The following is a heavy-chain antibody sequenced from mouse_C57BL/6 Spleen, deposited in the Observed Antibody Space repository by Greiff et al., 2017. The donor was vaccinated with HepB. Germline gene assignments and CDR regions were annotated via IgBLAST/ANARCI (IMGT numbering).Heavy chain of an antibody. V-gene: IGHV3-6*01. D-gene: IGHD2-5*01. CDR1: GYSITSGYY. Sequence: ESGPGLVKPSQSLSLTCSVTGYSITSGYYWNWIRQFPGNKLEWMGYISYDGSNNYNPSLKNRISITRDTSKNQFFLKLNSVTTEDTATYYCARVKDYSNSYFDYWGQGTTLTVSS. J-gene: IGHJ2*01. CDR3: ARVKDYSNSYFDY. CDR2: ISYDGSN.